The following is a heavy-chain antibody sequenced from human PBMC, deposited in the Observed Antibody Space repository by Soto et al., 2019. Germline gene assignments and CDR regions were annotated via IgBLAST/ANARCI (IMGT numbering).Heavy chain of an antibody. Sequence: QVQLQESGPGLVKPSQTLSLTCTVSGGSISSGGYYWSWIRQHQGKGRVWCGYLYYSGRTYYNPSLKSRVTISVDTSKNQFALKLSSVTAADTAVYYCARRSDSSGWAPRDAFEIWVQGTMVTVS. V-gene: IGHV4-31*03. CDR2: LYYSGRT. CDR1: GGSISSGGYY. J-gene: IGHJ3*02. D-gene: IGHD3-22*01. CDR3: ARRSDSSGWAPRDAFEI.